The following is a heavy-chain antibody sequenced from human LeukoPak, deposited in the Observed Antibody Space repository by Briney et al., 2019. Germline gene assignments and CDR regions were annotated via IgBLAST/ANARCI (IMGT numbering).Heavy chain of an antibody. V-gene: IGHV3-15*01. Sequence: GGSLRLSCAASGFTFSSYAISWVRQAPGKGLEWVGRIKSKNVGGTTDYAAPVKGRFTISRDDSKNTVYLQMNSLKIEDTAVYYCTSHAAFDPWGQGTLVTVSS. J-gene: IGHJ5*02. CDR2: IKSKNVGGTT. CDR3: TSHAAFDP. CDR1: GFTFSSYA.